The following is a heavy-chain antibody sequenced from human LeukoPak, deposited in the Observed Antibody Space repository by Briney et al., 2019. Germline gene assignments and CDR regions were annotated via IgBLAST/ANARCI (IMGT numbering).Heavy chain of an antibody. CDR2: ISSSGSTI. V-gene: IGHV3-11*01. CDR1: GFTFSDYY. J-gene: IGHJ6*02. D-gene: IGHD4-17*01. CDR3: AKDSLSSDYGAGYYGMDV. Sequence: GGSLRLSCAASGFTFSDYYMSWIRQAPGKGLEWVSYISSSGSTIYYADSVKGRFTISRDNAKNSLYLQMNSLRAEDTALYYCAKDSLSSDYGAGYYGMDVWGQGTTVTASS.